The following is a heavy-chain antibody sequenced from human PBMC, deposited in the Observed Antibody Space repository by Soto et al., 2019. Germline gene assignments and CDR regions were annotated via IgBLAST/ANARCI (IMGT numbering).Heavy chain of an antibody. D-gene: IGHD2-15*01. CDR2: ISGSGGST. Sequence: GGSLRLSCAASGFTFSSYAMSWVRQAPGKGLEWASAISGSGGSTYYADSVKGRFTIPRDNSKNTLYLQMNSLRAEDTAVYYCAKYCSGGSCYSVDYWGQGTLVTVSS. V-gene: IGHV3-23*01. J-gene: IGHJ4*02. CDR3: AKYCSGGSCYSVDY. CDR1: GFTFSSYA.